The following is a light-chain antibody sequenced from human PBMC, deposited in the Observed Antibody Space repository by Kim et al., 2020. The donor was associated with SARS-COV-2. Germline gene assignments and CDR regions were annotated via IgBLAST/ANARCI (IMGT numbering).Light chain of an antibody. J-gene: IGLJ2*01. CDR2: QDS. CDR1: KLGDKY. Sequence: VSPGQTASITCSGDKLGDKYACWYQQKPGQSPVLVIYQDSQRPSGIPERFSGSNSGNTATLTISGTQAMDEADYCCQAWDSSTVVFGGGTQLTVL. V-gene: IGLV3-1*01. CDR3: QAWDSSTVV.